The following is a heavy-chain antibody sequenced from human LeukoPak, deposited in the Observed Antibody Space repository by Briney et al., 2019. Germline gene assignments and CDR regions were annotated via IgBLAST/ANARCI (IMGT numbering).Heavy chain of an antibody. Sequence: GGSLRLSCAASGFTFSSYAMHWVRQAPGKGLEWVAVISYDGSNKYYADSVKGRFTISRDNSKNTLYLQMNSLRAEDTAVYYCAGERQWLPNYFDYWGQGTLVTVSS. CDR3: AGERQWLPNYFDY. CDR2: ISYDGSNK. V-gene: IGHV3-30*04. CDR1: GFTFSSYA. J-gene: IGHJ4*02. D-gene: IGHD6-19*01.